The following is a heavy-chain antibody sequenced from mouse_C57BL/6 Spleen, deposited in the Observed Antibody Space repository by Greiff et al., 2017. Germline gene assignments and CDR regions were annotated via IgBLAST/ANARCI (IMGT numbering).Heavy chain of an antibody. J-gene: IGHJ2*01. CDR1: GYTFTNYW. D-gene: IGHD2-1*01. CDR2: IYPGGGYT. Sequence: VQLQQSGAELVRPGTSVKMSCKASGYTFTNYWIGWAKQRPGHGLEWIGDIYPGGGYTNYNEKFKGKATLTADKSSSTAYMQCSSLTSEDSAIYYCARSGVTTYFDYWGQGTTLTVSS. V-gene: IGHV1-63*01. CDR3: ARSGVTTYFDY.